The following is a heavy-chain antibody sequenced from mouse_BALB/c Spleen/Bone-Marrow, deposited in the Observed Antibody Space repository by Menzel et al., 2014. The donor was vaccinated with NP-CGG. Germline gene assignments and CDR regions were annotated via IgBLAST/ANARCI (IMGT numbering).Heavy chain of an antibody. J-gene: IGHJ4*01. CDR3: ARHLYGNYGAMDY. Sequence: EVQGVESGGGLVQPGGSLKLSCATSGFTFSDYYMYWVRQTPEKRLEWVAYISNGGGSTYYPDTVKGRFTISRDNAKNPLYLQMSRLKSEDTAMYYCARHLYGNYGAMDYWGQGTSVTVSS. CDR2: ISNGGGST. V-gene: IGHV5-12*02. CDR1: GFTFSDYY. D-gene: IGHD2-1*01.